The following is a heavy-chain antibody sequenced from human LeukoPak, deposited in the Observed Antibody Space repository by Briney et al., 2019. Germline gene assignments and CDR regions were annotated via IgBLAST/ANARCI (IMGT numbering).Heavy chain of an antibody. V-gene: IGHV4-39*01. D-gene: IGHD5-18*01. J-gene: IGHJ5*02. Sequence: SETLSLTCTVSGGSISSSSYYWGWIRQPPGKGLEWIGSIYYSGSTYYNPSLKSRVTISVDTSKNQFSLKLSSVTAADTAVYYCVKGYSYGYRRNRRWFDPWGQGTLVTVSS. CDR2: IYYSGST. CDR1: GGSISSSSYY. CDR3: VKGYSYGYRRNRRWFDP.